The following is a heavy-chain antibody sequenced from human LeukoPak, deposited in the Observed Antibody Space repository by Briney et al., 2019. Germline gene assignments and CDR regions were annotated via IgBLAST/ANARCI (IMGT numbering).Heavy chain of an antibody. V-gene: IGHV7-4-1*02. D-gene: IGHD3-9*01. CDR2: INTNTGNS. J-gene: IGHJ6*03. Sequence: ASVKVPCKASGYTFTTHAMNWVRQAPGQGLEWMGWINTNTGNSTYAQGFTGRFVFSLDTSVSTAYLQISSLKAEDTAVYYCARDGYFSRYFDYYYYYYMDVWGKGTTVTVSS. CDR1: GYTFTTHA. CDR3: ARDGYFSRYFDYYYYYYMDV.